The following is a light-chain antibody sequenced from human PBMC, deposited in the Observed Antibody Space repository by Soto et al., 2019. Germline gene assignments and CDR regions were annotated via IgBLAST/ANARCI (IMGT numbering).Light chain of an antibody. Sequence: EIVLTQSPATLSVSPGDGATLSCRASQSISSHLGWYQQKPGQAPRLLIYAASIRATGVPDRFSGSGSGAEFTLTISSLQSEDFAVYYCQQYNQWPMTFGHGTKVEIK. CDR1: QSISSH. J-gene: IGKJ1*01. CDR2: AAS. CDR3: QQYNQWPMT. V-gene: IGKV3-15*01.